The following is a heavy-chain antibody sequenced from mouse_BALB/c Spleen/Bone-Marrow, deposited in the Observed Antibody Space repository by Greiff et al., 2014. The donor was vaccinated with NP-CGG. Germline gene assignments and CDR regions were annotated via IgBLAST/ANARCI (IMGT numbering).Heavy chain of an antibody. J-gene: IGHJ3*01. Sequence: VQLQQSGAELVKPGASVKLSCTASGFNIKDTYMHWVEQRPEQGLEWIGRIDPANGNTKYDPKFQGKATITADTSSNTAYLQRSSLTSEDTAVYYCASYYDGSSRFAYWGQGTLVTVSA. V-gene: IGHV14-3*02. CDR3: ASYYDGSSRFAY. CDR1: GFNIKDTY. CDR2: IDPANGNT. D-gene: IGHD1-1*01.